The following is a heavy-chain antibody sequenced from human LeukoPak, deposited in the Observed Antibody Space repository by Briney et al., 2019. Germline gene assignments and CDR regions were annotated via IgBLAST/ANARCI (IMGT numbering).Heavy chain of an antibody. CDR2: INWNGRIT. J-gene: IGHJ6*03. CDR1: GFTFDDYA. V-gene: IGHV3-20*04. Sequence: SGGSLRLSCAASGFTFDDYAMNWVRQVPGRGLEWVSGINWNGRITEYADPVKDRFTISRQNTKNSLYLYMNNLGGEDTALYFCARGSVQLWLRDTYYYMDVWGKGTTVTVSS. CDR3: ARGSVQLWLRDTYYYMDV. D-gene: IGHD5-18*01.